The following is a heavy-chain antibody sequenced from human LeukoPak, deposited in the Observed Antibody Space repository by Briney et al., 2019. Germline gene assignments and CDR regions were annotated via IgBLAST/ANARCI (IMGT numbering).Heavy chain of an antibody. Sequence: SETLSLTCAVSGISYKYWWTWVRQPPGKGLEWIGEIHDSGTTNYNTSLRSRVIISLDTSKNQLSLKLNSMTAADTAVYYCASRTGVSGPSWGQGALVTVSS. J-gene: IGHJ5*02. CDR2: IHDSGTT. CDR1: GISYKYW. V-gene: IGHV4-4*02. CDR3: ASRTGVSGPS. D-gene: IGHD6-25*01.